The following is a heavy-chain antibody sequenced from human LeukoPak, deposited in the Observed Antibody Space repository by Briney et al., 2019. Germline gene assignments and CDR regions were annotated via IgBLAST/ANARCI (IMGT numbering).Heavy chain of an antibody. CDR1: GISFRTSA. J-gene: IGHJ5*02. V-gene: IGHV3-30*18. CDR3: EKEAPNWFDP. CDR2: ISYDGGKK. Sequence: GGSLRLSCAASGISFRTSAMHWVRQAPGKGLEWVTIISYDGGKKEYADPVKGRFTISRDNSKNTVYLQMNSLRDDDTAVYYCEKEAPNWFDPWGQGTLVIVSS.